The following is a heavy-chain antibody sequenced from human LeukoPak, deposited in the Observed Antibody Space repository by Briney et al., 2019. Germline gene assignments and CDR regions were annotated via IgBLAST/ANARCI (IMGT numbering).Heavy chain of an antibody. D-gene: IGHD3-22*01. CDR3: AKSLRRITMIVVVIDAFDI. Sequence: GGSLRLTCASSGFIFGSLRMSWVRQAPGKGLEWVANIGQDGSGTFYADSLKGRFTISRDNAKNLLYLQMKSLRVEDTAVYYCAKSLRRITMIVVVIDAFDIWGQGTMVTVSS. J-gene: IGHJ3*02. V-gene: IGHV3-7*01. CDR1: GFIFGSLR. CDR2: IGQDGSGT.